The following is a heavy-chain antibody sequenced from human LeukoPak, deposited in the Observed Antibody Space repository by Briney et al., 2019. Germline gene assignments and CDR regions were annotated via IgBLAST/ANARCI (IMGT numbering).Heavy chain of an antibody. V-gene: IGHV4-34*01. CDR3: ARDFTLLIPVYDKEDY. D-gene: IGHD3-16*01. Sequence: SETLSLTCAVYGGSFSGYYWSWIRQPPGKGLEWIGEINHSGSTNYNPSLKSRVTISVDTSKNQFSLKLSSVTAAGTAVYYCARDFTLLIPVYDKEDYWGQGTLVTVSS. CDR1: GGSFSGYY. CDR2: INHSGST. J-gene: IGHJ4*02.